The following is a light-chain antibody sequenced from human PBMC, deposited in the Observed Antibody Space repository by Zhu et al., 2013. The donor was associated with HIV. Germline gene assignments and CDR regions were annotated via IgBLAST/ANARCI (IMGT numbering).Light chain of an antibody. J-gene: IGLJ3*02. Sequence: QGVVTQEPSLTVSPGGTVTLTCGSSTGAVTSGHYPYWFQQKPGQAPRTLIYDTNNKHSWTPARFSGSLLGDKAALSLSGAQPEDEADYYCLLSYSGARVFGGGTKLTVL. CDR3: LLSYSGARV. CDR2: DTN. V-gene: IGLV7-46*01. CDR1: TGAVTSGHY.